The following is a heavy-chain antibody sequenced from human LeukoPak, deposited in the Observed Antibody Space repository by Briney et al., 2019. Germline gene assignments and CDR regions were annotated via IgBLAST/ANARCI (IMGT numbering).Heavy chain of an antibody. V-gene: IGHV4-59*01. J-gene: IGHJ5*02. CDR2: TYYSGTT. D-gene: IGHD4-17*01. CDR1: GDSITSYY. CDR3: ARATTVTTRFDP. Sequence: PSETLSLTCSVSGDSITSYYWNWIRQPPGKGLEWIGYTYYSGTTNYNPSLKSRLTISLDTSKNQFSLKLSSMTAADTAVYYCARATTVTTRFDPWGQGTLVIVSS.